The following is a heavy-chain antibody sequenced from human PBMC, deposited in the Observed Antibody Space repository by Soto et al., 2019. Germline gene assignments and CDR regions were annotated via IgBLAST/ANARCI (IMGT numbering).Heavy chain of an antibody. J-gene: IGHJ4*02. V-gene: IGHV5-51*01. CDR3: ARLVGATTSGFDY. Sequence: PGESLKISCTASGYSFITYWIGWVRQMPGEGLEWLGVIYPGDSDSRYSPSFHGLVTISADKSVSTAYLQWSSLRASDTAMYYCARLVGATTSGFDYWGQGTLVTAPQ. CDR1: GYSFITYW. D-gene: IGHD1-26*01. CDR2: IYPGDSDS.